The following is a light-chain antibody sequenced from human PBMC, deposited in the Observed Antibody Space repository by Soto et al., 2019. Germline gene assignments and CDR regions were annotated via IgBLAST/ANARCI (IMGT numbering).Light chain of an antibody. J-gene: IGLJ1*01. CDR3: QSYDSSLSGYV. CDR2: GNS. V-gene: IGLV1-40*01. CDR1: SSNIGAGYD. Sequence: QSVLTQPPSVSGAPGQRVPISCTGSSSNIGAGYDVRWYQQLPGTAPKLLIYGNSNRPSGVPDRFSGSKSGTSASLAITGLQAEDEADYYCQSYDSSLSGYVFGTGSKVTVL.